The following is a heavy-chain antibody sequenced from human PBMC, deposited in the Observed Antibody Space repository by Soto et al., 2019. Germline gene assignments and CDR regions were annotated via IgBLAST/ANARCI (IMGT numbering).Heavy chain of an antibody. Sequence: GSLRLSCAASGFTFSSYAMSWVRQAPGKGLEWVSAISGSGGSTYYADSVKGRFTISRDNSKNTLYLQMNSLRAEDTAVYYCAKAYLAAYYYYYYGMDVWGQGTTVTVS. D-gene: IGHD3-10*01. V-gene: IGHV3-23*01. CDR1: GFTFSSYA. J-gene: IGHJ6*02. CDR3: AKAYLAAYYYYYYGMDV. CDR2: ISGSGGST.